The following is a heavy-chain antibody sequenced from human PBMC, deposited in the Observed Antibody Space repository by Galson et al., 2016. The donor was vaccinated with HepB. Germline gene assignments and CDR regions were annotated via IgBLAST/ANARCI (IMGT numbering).Heavy chain of an antibody. CDR3: ARLERQMATSGAFAI. J-gene: IGHJ4*02. CDR2: IIPTFGTA. Sequence: SVKVSCKASGGISGGPFNSYAISWVRQAPGQGLEWMGGIIPTFGTANYAQKFQGRVTITADVSTSTVYMDLTSLRYEDTAVYYCARLERQMATSGAFAIWGQGTLITVSS. CDR1: GGISGGPFNSYA. D-gene: IGHD5-24*01. V-gene: IGHV1-69*13.